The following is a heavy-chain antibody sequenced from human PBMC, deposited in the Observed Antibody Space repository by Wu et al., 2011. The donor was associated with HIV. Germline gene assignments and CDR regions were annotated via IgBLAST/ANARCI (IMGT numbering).Heavy chain of an antibody. CDR1: GYTFTGHY. V-gene: IGHV1-2*02. CDR2: SDPKTGGT. D-gene: IGHD6-13*01. J-gene: IGHJ4*02. CDR3: ARGRIPAAVPEFDY. Sequence: QVQLFQSGAEVRKPGASVKVSCKAFGYTFTGHYIHWVRQAPGQGLEWMGWSDPKTGGTNYAQRFQDRVTLTRDTSIATGFMELTSLKSDDTAIYYCARGRIPAAVPEFDYWGQGTLVTVSS.